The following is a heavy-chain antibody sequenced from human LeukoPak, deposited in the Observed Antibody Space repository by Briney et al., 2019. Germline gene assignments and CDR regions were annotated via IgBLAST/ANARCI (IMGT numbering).Heavy chain of an antibody. D-gene: IGHD2/OR15-2a*01. V-gene: IGHV4-34*01. CDR1: GGSFSGYY. CDR3: ARDVFWQGGFDP. CDR2: INHTGST. J-gene: IGHJ5*02. Sequence: SETLSLTCAVYGGSFSGYYWRWLRQPPGKGLEWIGEINHTGSTNYNPSLKSRVTISVDTSKNQFSLRLSSVTAADTAVYYCARDVFWQGGFDPWGQGTLVTVSS.